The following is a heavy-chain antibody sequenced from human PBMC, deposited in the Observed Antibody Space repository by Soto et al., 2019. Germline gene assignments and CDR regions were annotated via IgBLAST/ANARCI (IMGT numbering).Heavy chain of an antibody. CDR2: ISAYNGNT. CDR1: GYTFTSYG. V-gene: IGHV1-18*01. Sequence: ASVKVSCKASGYTFTSYGISWARQAPGQGLEWMGWISAYNGNTNYAQKLQGRVTMTTDTSTSTAYMELRSLRAEDTAVYYCARTGYSGGWYNYWGQGTLVTVSS. J-gene: IGHJ4*02. D-gene: IGHD6-19*01. CDR3: ARTGYSGGWYNY.